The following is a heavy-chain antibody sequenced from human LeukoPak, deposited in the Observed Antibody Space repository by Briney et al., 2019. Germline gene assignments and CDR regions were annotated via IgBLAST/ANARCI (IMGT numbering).Heavy chain of an antibody. Sequence: GATVKLSYKASGYSFTDYFIHWVRQAPGQGLEWMGWIKANNGYTNYAQKFQGRVTMTRDTSITTAYMDLSRLTSDDAAVYYCAREIIRGRGYYYYYMVVWGIGTTLTVSS. J-gene: IGHJ6*03. V-gene: IGHV1-2*02. CDR3: AREIIRGRGYYYYYMVV. CDR1: GYSFTDYF. CDR2: IKANNGYT. D-gene: IGHD3-10*01.